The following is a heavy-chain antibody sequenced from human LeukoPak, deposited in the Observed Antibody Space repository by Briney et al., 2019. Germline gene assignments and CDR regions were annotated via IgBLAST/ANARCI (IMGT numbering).Heavy chain of an antibody. CDR3: AKEFYYNFDY. CDR1: GFTFSSYG. J-gene: IGHJ4*02. D-gene: IGHD3-22*01. CDR2: ISYDGSNK. V-gene: IGHV3-30*18. Sequence: GGSLRLSCAASGFTFSSYGMHWVRQAPGKGLEWVAVISYDGSNKYYADSVKGRFTISRDNSKNTLYLQMNSLRAEDTAVYYCAKEFYYNFDYWGQGTLVTVSS.